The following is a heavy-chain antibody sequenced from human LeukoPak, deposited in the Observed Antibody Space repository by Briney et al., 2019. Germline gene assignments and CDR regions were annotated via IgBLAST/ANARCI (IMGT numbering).Heavy chain of an antibody. Sequence: PGRSLRLSCAASGFTFSSYGMHWVRQAPGKGLEWVAVISYDGSNKYYADSVKGRFTISRDSSKHTLYLQMNSLRAEDTAVYYCARGYSTSWTYYFDYWGQGALVTVSS. V-gene: IGHV3-33*01. D-gene: IGHD6-13*01. CDR2: ISYDGSNK. J-gene: IGHJ4*02. CDR1: GFTFSSYG. CDR3: ARGYSTSWTYYFDY.